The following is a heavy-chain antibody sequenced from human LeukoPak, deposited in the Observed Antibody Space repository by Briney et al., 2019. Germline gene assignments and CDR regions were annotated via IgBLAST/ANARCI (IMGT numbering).Heavy chain of an antibody. D-gene: IGHD2-8*02. CDR2: VSSSGTT. CDR3: SRSTGGLDS. V-gene: IGHV4-30-4*01. Sequence: SQTLSLTSTVSGVSIRGGESYWGWIRQPPGKGLEWIACVSSSGTTYYNPSLKSRVSISLDTSGNQLSLKLSSVTAADTAVYYCSRSTGGLDSWGQGTLVSVSS. J-gene: IGHJ4*02. CDR1: GVSIRGGESY.